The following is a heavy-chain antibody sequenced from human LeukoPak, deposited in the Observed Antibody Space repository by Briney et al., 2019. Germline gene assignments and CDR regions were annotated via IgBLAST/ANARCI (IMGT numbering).Heavy chain of an antibody. CDR3: ARDRVEGCSSTSCPGAFDY. J-gene: IGHJ4*02. CDR2: IYSGGST. Sequence: GGSLRLSCAASGFTVSSNYMSWVRQAPGKGLEWVSDIYSGGSTYYADSVKGRFTISRDNSKNTLYLQMNSLRAEDTAVYYCARDRVEGCSSTSCPGAFDYWGQGTLVTVSS. D-gene: IGHD2-2*01. V-gene: IGHV3-53*01. CDR1: GFTVSSNY.